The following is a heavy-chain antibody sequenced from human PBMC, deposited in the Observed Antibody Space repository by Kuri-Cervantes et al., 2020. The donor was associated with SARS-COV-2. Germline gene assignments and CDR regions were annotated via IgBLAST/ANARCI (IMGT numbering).Heavy chain of an antibody. V-gene: IGHV3-9*03. CDR3: AKARKGDLRPTVFDY. J-gene: IGHJ4*02. CDR2: ISWNSGSI. D-gene: IGHD3-3*01. CDR1: GFTVDDYA. Sequence: GGALRLCCAASGFTVDDYAMHWVRQAPGKGLEWVSGISWNSGSIGYADSVEGRFTISRDNAKNSLYLQMNSLRAEDMALYYCAKARKGDLRPTVFDYWGQGTLVTVSS.